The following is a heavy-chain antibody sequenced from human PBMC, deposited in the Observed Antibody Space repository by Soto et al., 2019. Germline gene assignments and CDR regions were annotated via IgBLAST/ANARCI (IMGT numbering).Heavy chain of an antibody. Sequence: QVQLVQSGAEVKKPGASVKVSCKASGYTFTSYGISWVRQAPGQGLEWMGWISAYNSNTNYAQKLQGRVTMTTDTSTSTAYMELRSLRSDDTAVYYGARGSRGVVAAADNWFAPWGQGTLVTVSS. D-gene: IGHD2-15*01. CDR2: ISAYNSNT. CDR1: GYTFTSYG. CDR3: ARGSRGVVAAADNWFAP. J-gene: IGHJ5*02. V-gene: IGHV1-18*01.